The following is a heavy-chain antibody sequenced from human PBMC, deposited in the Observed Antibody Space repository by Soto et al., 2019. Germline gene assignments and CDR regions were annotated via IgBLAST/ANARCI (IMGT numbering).Heavy chain of an antibody. CDR3: ARGRRCSTGGHTFDY. CDR1: GFTFSSYW. Sequence: EVQLVESGGGLVQPGGSLRLSCAASGFTFSSYWMSWVRQAPGKGLEWVANIKQDGSEKYYVDSVKGRFTISRDNAKNSLYLQMNSLRAEDTAVYYCARGRRCSTGGHTFDYRGEGTLVTVSS. CDR2: IKQDGSEK. J-gene: IGHJ4*02. D-gene: IGHD2-2*01. V-gene: IGHV3-7*01.